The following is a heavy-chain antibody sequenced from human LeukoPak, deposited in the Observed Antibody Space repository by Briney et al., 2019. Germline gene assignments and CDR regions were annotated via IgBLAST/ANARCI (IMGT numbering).Heavy chain of an antibody. Sequence: GGSLRLSCVGSAFTFSEYSMSWIRQDPGRELEWISSITESGGTEYYADSVKGRFSISRDNAKSALYLQMNSLRAEDTAVYYCARPPEGYSYGFYFGHWGQGAPVIVSS. J-gene: IGHJ4*02. V-gene: IGHV3-11*01. CDR3: ARPPEGYSYGFYFGH. CDR2: ITESGGTE. CDR1: AFTFSEYS. D-gene: IGHD5-18*01.